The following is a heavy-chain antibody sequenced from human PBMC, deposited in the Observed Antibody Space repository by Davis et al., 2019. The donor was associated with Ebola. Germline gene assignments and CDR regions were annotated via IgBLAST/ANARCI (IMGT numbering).Heavy chain of an antibody. CDR1: GGSISSYY. Sequence: PSETLSLTCTVSGGSISSYYWSWIRQPPGKGLEWIGYIYYSGSTNYNPSLKSRVTISVDTSKNQFSLKLSSVTAADTAVYYCARGKGGSSWYRNWFDPWGQGTLVTVSS. V-gene: IGHV4-59*12. D-gene: IGHD6-13*01. CDR3: ARGKGGSSWYRNWFDP. CDR2: IYYSGST. J-gene: IGHJ5*02.